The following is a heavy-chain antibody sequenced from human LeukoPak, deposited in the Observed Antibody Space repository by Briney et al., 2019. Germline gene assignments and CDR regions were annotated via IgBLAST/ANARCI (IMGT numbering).Heavy chain of an antibody. V-gene: IGHV4-59*08. CDR1: GVSINSHY. Sequence: SETLSLTCTVSGVSINSHYLNWIRQPPGKGLQFIGYIHYTGSTNYNPSLESRVTLSVDTSKNQFSLKLRSVTAADTAVYYCARLSKDTVVLPAAMAHYFDYWGQGTLVTVPS. CDR2: IHYTGST. D-gene: IGHD2-2*01. J-gene: IGHJ4*02. CDR3: ARLSKDTVVLPAAMAHYFDY.